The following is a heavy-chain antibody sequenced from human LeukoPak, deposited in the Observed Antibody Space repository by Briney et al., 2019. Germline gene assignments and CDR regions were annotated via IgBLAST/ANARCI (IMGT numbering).Heavy chain of an antibody. CDR3: TRHTTHLA. D-gene: IGHD1-26*01. V-gene: IGHV3-73*01. Sequence: GGSLRLSCAASGFTFSGSAMHWVRQASGKGLEWVGRIRSKANSYATAYAASVKGSFTISRDDSKNTAYLQMNSLKTEDTAVYYCTRHTTHLAWGQGTLVTVSS. J-gene: IGHJ5*02. CDR1: GFTFSGSA. CDR2: IRSKANSYAT.